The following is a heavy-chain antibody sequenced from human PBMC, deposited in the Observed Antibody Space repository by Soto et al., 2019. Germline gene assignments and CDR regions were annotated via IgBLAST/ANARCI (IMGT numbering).Heavy chain of an antibody. Sequence: QVQLVQSGAEVKKPGSSVKVSCKASGGTFSSYAISWVRQAPGQGLEWMGGIIPIFGTANYAQKFQGRVTITAAESQSKAYMELSSLRSEDTAVYYCARDYGTWDTFDAFDIWGQGTMVTVSS. CDR2: IIPIFGTA. J-gene: IGHJ3*02. V-gene: IGHV1-69*01. D-gene: IGHD3-10*01. CDR1: GGTFSSYA. CDR3: ARDYGTWDTFDAFDI.